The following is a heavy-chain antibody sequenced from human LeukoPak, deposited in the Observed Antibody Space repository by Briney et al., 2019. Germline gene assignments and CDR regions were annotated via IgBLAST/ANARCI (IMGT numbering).Heavy chain of an antibody. D-gene: IGHD3-22*01. J-gene: IGHJ6*02. CDR2: ISPYNGNA. CDR1: GYTFTNYD. CDR3: ARFPFSSGGLGVTAPYYYYGMDV. Sequence: GASVKVSCKTSGYTFTNYDISWVRQAPGQGLEWMGWISPYNGNANYAQEIRGRVTMTTDTSTKTAYIELRSLVSDDTAVYYCARFPFSSGGLGVTAPYYYYGMDVWGQGTTITVSS. V-gene: IGHV1-18*01.